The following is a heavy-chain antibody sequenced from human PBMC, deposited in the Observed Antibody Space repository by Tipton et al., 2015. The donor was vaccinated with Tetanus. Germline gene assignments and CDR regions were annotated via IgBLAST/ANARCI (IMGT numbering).Heavy chain of an antibody. V-gene: IGHV4-4*07. Sequence: LRLSCTVSGGSLSTFYWNWIRQPAGKGLEWIGRIYSSGSTNYNPSLKSRVTMSIDPPKNQFSLELTSVTAADTAVYYCARDFRERSGTYFSYYYTMDVWGQGTTVTVSS. CDR2: IYSSGST. CDR3: ARDFRERSGTYFSYYYTMDV. D-gene: IGHD1-26*01. CDR1: GGSLSTFY. J-gene: IGHJ6*02.